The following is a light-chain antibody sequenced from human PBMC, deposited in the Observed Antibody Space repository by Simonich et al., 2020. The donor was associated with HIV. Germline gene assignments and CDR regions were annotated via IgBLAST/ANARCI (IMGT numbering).Light chain of an antibody. CDR1: QSLLHSNGYNY. CDR3: MQALLTPRT. CDR2: LGS. J-gene: IGKJ1*01. V-gene: IGKV2-28*01. Sequence: DIIMTQSPLSLPVTPGEPASISCRSSQSLLHSNGYNYFAWYLQKPGQAPQLLIYLGSTRASGVPDRCSGSGSGTDFTLKISRVEAEDVGVYYCMQALLTPRTFGLGTKVEIK.